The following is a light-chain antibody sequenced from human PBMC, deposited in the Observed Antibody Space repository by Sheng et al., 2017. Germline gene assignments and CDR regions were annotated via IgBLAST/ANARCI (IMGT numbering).Light chain of an antibody. CDR2: AAS. CDR1: QSISSY. Sequence: DIQMTQFPSSLSASVGDRVSITCRASQSISSYLNWYQQRRGKAPKLLIYAASSLQSGVPSRFSGSGSGTDFTLSISSLQPEDIATYYCQQSYTTPVTFGGGTKVEI. J-gene: IGKJ4*01. V-gene: IGKV1-39*01. CDR3: QQSYTTPVT.